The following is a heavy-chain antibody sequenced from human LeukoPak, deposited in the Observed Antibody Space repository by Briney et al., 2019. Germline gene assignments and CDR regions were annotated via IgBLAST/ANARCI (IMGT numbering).Heavy chain of an antibody. J-gene: IGHJ2*01. CDR3: AVDVNMYSSSWFPVFDL. Sequence: SETLSLTCTVSGGSISSYYWSWVRQPLGKGLEWIAYMYYTGSTYYNPSLKGRATLSVDTSKNQFSLKLSSVTAADTAVYYCAVDVNMYSSSWFPVFDLWGRGTLVTVSS. V-gene: IGHV4-59*04. CDR1: GGSISSYY. CDR2: MYYTGST. D-gene: IGHD6-13*01.